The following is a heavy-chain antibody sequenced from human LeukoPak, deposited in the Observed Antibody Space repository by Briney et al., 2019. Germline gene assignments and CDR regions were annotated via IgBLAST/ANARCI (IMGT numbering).Heavy chain of an antibody. CDR2: INHSGST. Sequence: PSETLSLTCAVYGGSFSGYYWSWIRQPPGKGLEWIGEINHSGSTNYNPSLKSRVTISVDTSKNQFSLKLSSVTAADTAVYYCARLRAFRGIDYWGQGTLVNVSS. D-gene: IGHD3-10*01. J-gene: IGHJ4*02. CDR1: GGSFSGYY. CDR3: ARLRAFRGIDY. V-gene: IGHV4-34*01.